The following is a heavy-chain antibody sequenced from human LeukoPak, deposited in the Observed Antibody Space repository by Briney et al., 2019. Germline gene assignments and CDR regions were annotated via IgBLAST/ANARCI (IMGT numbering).Heavy chain of an antibody. CDR2: IKQDGSEK. J-gene: IGHJ3*02. V-gene: IGHV3-7*01. CDR1: GITFSSDW. Sequence: GGSLRLSCADSGITFSSDWMSWVRQAPGKGLEWVANIKQDGSEKYYVDSVKGRFTISRDNAKNSLYLQMNSLRAEDTAVYYCAKEQVTRGAFDIWGQGTMVAVSS. D-gene: IGHD4-11*01. CDR3: AKEQVTRGAFDI.